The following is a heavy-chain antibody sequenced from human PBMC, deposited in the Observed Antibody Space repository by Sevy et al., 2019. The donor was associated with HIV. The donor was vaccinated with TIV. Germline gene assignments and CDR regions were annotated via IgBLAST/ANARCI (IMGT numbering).Heavy chain of an antibody. CDR2: IYISGST. V-gene: IGHV4-61*02. CDR1: GGSISSGSYY. CDR3: ARDQRVGYYDSSGYYYVKGYDAFDI. J-gene: IGHJ3*02. Sequence: SETLSLTCTVSGGSISSGSYYWSWIRQPAGKGLEWIGRIYISGSTNYNPSLKSRVTTSVDTSKNQFSLKLSSVTAADTAVYYCARDQRVGYYDSSGYYYVKGYDAFDIWGQGTMVTVSS. D-gene: IGHD3-22*01.